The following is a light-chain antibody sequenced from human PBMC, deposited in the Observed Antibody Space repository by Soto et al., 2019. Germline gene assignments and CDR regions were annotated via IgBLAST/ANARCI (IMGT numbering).Light chain of an antibody. V-gene: IGKV1-27*01. J-gene: IGKJ1*01. CDR3: QKYNSAPWT. Sequence: DIRMTQSPSPLSASVGDRVTITCRARQGISTYLAWYQQKPGKVPNLLIYAASTLQSGVPSRFSRSGSGTDFTLAISSLQPEDVATYYCQKYNSAPWTGGQGIEVEIK. CDR2: AAS. CDR1: QGISTY.